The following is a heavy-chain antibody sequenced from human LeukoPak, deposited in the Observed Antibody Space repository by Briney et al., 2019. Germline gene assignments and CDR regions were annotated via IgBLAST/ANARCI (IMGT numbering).Heavy chain of an antibody. CDR2: IYYTGSD. CDR3: ARVGLGSGSSTGNYYYMDV. Sequence: SETLSLTCTVSGGSINNYYWSWIRQPPGKGLEWIGYIYYTGSDKYNPSLKNRITMSRDTSKNQLSLKLSSVTAADTAVYYCARVGLGSGSSTGNYYYMDVWGKGTTVTVSS. CDR1: GGSINNYY. J-gene: IGHJ6*03. V-gene: IGHV4-59*01. D-gene: IGHD3-10*01.